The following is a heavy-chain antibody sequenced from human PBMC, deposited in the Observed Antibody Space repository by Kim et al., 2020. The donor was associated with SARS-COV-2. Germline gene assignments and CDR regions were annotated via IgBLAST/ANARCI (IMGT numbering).Heavy chain of an antibody. J-gene: IGHJ4*02. CDR1: GYIFSDYW. CDR2: IYPGDADS. D-gene: IGHD4-17*01. CDR3: VRQLGNDYGDFVFAY. Sequence: GESLKISCKGSGYIFSDYWIGWVRRMPGKGLEWVGMIYPGDADSRYSPSFQGHVTISVDTSISTAYLQWRSPKASDTAIYFCVRQLGNDYGDFVFAYWGQGTKVTVSS. V-gene: IGHV5-51*01.